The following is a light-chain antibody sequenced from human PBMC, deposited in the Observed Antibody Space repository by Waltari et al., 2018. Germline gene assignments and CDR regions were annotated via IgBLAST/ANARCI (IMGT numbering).Light chain of an antibody. CDR1: QSVSSSY. V-gene: IGKV3-20*01. CDR2: GAS. Sequence: EIVLTQSPGTLSLSLGDRATFSCRASQSVSSSYLAWYQQKPGQAPRLLIYGASSRATGIPDRFSGSGSGTDFTLTISKLEPEDFAVYYCQQYGSSPFTFGPGTKVHIK. J-gene: IGKJ3*01. CDR3: QQYGSSPFT.